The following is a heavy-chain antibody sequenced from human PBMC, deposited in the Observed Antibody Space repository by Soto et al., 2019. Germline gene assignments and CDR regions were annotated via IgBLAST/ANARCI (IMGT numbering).Heavy chain of an antibody. J-gene: IGHJ4*02. D-gene: IGHD4-4*01. CDR3: VKEGISNCNEYFDY. CDR1: GFIFATHT. CDR2: ITGSGIYT. Sequence: VQLVESGGGLVKPGGSLRLSCAASGFIFATHTINWVRQAPGRGLEWVSSITGSGIYTRYADSVKGRFTISRDNAQASLYLQLNRLGAEDTAVYYWVKEGISNCNEYFDYWGQGTLVTVSS. V-gene: IGHV3-21*02.